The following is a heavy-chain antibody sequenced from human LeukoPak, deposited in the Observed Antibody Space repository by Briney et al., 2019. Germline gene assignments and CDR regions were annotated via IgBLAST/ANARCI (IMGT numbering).Heavy chain of an antibody. CDR1: GGSISSGGYY. J-gene: IGHJ4*02. CDR2: IYYSGST. D-gene: IGHD3-10*01. Sequence: SETLSLTCTVSGGSISSGGYYWSWIRQHPGKGLEWIGYIYYSGSTYYNPSLKSRVTISVDTSKNQFSLKLSSVTAADTAVYYCAITLWFGEPYLDYWGQGTLVTVSS. V-gene: IGHV4-31*03. CDR3: AITLWFGEPYLDY.